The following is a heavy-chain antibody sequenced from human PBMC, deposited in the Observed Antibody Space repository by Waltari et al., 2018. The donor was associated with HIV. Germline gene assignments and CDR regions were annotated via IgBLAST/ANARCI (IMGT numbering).Heavy chain of an antibody. J-gene: IGHJ4*02. V-gene: IGHV3-23*04. D-gene: IGHD1-7*01. CDR2: ISSSGNSS. CDR1: GFTFSSFP. Sequence: EVQLVESGGDLVQPGGSLRLSCTVSGFTFSSFPMSWVRQAPGMGLEWVSAISSSGNSSYSEDSVKGRFTISRDNSKNTLYLQMNSLRAEDTAIYYCAKRLTGTQYYVDYWGQGTLVTVSS. CDR3: AKRLTGTQYYVDY.